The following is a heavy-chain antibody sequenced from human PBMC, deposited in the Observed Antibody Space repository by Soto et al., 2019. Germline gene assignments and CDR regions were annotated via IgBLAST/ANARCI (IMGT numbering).Heavy chain of an antibody. D-gene: IGHD1-20*01. J-gene: IGHJ6*02. V-gene: IGHV3-30*18. CDR2: ISYDGSSK. Sequence: PVGSLRLSCAASGFTFSSYGMHWVRQAPGKGLEWVAVISYDGSSKYYADSVKGRFTISRDNSKNTLYLQMNSLRAEDTAVYYCAKDRLRIIGTTGYYYYGMDVWGQGTTVTVSS. CDR1: GFTFSSYG. CDR3: AKDRLRIIGTTGYYYYGMDV.